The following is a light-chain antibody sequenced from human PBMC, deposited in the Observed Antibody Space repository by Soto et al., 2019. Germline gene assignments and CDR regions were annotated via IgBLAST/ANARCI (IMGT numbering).Light chain of an antibody. CDR2: KDT. CDR1: TLPKQY. Sequence: SYELTQPPSVSVSPGQTARITCSGDTLPKQYAYWFQQKPGQAPMLVIYKDTERPSGIPERFAGSSSGTTVTLAITAVQAEDEADYYCQSADRSGAYRVFGGGTKLTVL. V-gene: IGLV3-25*03. J-gene: IGLJ3*02. CDR3: QSADRSGAYRV.